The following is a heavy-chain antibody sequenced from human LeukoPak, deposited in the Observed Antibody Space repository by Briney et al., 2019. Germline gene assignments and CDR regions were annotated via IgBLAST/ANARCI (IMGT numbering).Heavy chain of an antibody. Sequence: KTSETLSLTCTVSGGSISSYYWSWIRQPPGKGLEWIGYIYYSGSTNYNPSLKSRVTISVDTSKNQFSLKLSSVTAADTAVYYCARTRFGSSWADAFDIWGQGTIVTVSS. CDR2: IYYSGST. J-gene: IGHJ3*02. V-gene: IGHV4-59*01. CDR3: ARTRFGSSWADAFDI. D-gene: IGHD6-13*01. CDR1: GGSISSYY.